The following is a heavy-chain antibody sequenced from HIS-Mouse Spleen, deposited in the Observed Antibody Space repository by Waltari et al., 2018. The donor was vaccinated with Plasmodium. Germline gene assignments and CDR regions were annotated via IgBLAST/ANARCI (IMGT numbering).Heavy chain of an antibody. J-gene: IGHJ4*02. CDR1: GGSISSGGYY. CDR3: ARSIAATVTFYFDY. V-gene: IGHV4-31*01. D-gene: IGHD6-13*01. CDR2: IYYSGST. Sequence: QVQLQESGPGLVKPSQTLSLPCTVSGGSISSGGYYWSWIRQHPGKGLEWIGYIYYSGSTYYNPSLKIQVTISVDTSKNQFSLKLSSVTAADTAVYYCARSIAATVTFYFDYWGQGTLVTVSS.